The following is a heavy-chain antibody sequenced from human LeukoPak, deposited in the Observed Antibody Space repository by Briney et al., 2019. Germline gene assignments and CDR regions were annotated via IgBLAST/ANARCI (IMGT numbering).Heavy chain of an antibody. CDR3: ARLASENWNSGSFDY. CDR1: GASLSGYY. Sequence: SETLSLTCSVSGASLSGYYWGWIRQSPGKGLEWLGYISDTGKTDYNPSLKSRVTISVDTSKNQFSLKLSSVTAADTAVYYCARLASENWNSGSFDYWGQGTLVTVSS. J-gene: IGHJ4*02. D-gene: IGHD1-7*01. CDR2: ISDTGKT. V-gene: IGHV4-59*08.